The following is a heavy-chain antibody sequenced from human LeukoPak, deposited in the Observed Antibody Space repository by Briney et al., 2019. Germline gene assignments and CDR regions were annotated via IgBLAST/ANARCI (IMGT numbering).Heavy chain of an antibody. V-gene: IGHV4-39*01. Sequence: PSETLSLTCTVSGGSISSSSYYWGWIRQPTGKGLEWIGSIYYSGSTYYNPSLKSRVTISVDTSKNQFSLKLSSVTAADTAVYYCARGGLPTYFYYYYYGMDVWGQGTTVTVSS. CDR1: GGSISSSSYY. CDR3: ARGGLPTYFYYYYYGMDV. CDR2: IYYSGST. D-gene: IGHD1-26*01. J-gene: IGHJ6*02.